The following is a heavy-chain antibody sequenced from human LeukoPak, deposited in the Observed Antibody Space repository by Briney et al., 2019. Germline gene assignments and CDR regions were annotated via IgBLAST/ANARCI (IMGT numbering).Heavy chain of an antibody. J-gene: IGHJ4*02. CDR3: ARHMVRGVIGY. V-gene: IGHV3-30*04. D-gene: IGHD3-10*01. CDR1: GFTFSSYA. Sequence: SGGSLRLSCAASGFTFSSYAMHWVRQAPGKGLEWVAVISYDGSNKYYADSVKGRFTISRDNSKNTLYLQMNSLRAEDTAVYYCARHMVRGVIGYWGQGTLVTVSS. CDR2: ISYDGSNK.